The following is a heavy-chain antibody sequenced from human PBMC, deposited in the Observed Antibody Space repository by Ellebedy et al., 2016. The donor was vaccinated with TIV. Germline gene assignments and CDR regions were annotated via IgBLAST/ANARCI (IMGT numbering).Heavy chain of an antibody. CDR1: GFIFNNYN. CDR2: AHNDETYK. CDR3: ARVKRPSYYYGMDV. V-gene: IGHV3-30*02. Sequence: PGGSLRLSCAASGFIFNNYNLHWVRQAPGKGLEWVAIAHNDETYKFYADSVKGRFTVSRDNSENTLYLQMNSLRAEDTALYYCARVKRPSYYYGMDVWGQGTTVTVSS. D-gene: IGHD6-25*01. J-gene: IGHJ6*02.